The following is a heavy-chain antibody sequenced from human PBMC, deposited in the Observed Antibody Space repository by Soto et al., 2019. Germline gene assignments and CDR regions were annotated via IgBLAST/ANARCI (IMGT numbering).Heavy chain of an antibody. CDR1: GFTFSGSA. J-gene: IGHJ4*02. Sequence: EVQLVESGGGLVQPGGSLKLSCAASGFTFSGSAMHWVRQASGKGLEWVGRIRSKANSYATAYAASVKGRFTISRDDSKNTAYLQMNSLKTEDTAVYYCTILAGSSSRFDYWGQGTLVTDSS. D-gene: IGHD6-6*01. CDR3: TILAGSSSRFDY. V-gene: IGHV3-73*01. CDR2: IRSKANSYAT.